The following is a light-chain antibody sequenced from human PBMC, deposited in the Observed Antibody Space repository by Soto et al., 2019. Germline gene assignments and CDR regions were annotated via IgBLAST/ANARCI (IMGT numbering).Light chain of an antibody. CDR2: GSS. J-gene: IGLJ2*01. CDR3: QSYDSSLSGLL. V-gene: IGLV1-40*01. CDR1: SSNIGAGYD. Sequence: QLVLTQPPSVSGAPGQRVTSSCTGSSSNIGAGYDVHWYQWLPGTAPKLLIYGSSYRPSGVPDRFSGSKSGTSASLAITGLQAEDEADYLCQSYDSSLSGLLFGGGTKVTVL.